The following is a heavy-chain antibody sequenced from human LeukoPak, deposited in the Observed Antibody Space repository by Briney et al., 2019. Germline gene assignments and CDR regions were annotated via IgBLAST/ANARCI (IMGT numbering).Heavy chain of an antibody. D-gene: IGHD3-22*01. Sequence: GRSLRVSCAAPGFTSSSCGMHWVRQAPGQGLEWMGWINPSSGGTNYAQKFQGRVTMTRDTSISTAYMELSRLISDDTAVYYCARDYYSSGYQRPYYWSQGTLVTVSS. CDR2: INPSSGGT. CDR3: ARDYYSSGYQRPYY. CDR1: GFTSSSCG. J-gene: IGHJ4*02. V-gene: IGHV1-2*02.